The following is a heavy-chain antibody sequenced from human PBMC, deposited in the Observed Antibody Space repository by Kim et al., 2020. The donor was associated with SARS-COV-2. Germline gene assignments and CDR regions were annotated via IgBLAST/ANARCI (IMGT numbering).Heavy chain of an antibody. CDR2: FSYSGTT. J-gene: IGHJ4*01. Sequence: SETLSLTCSVSGASIKNSDSSWGWIRQSPGKGLEWIGSFSYSGTTYYNPSLKSRVTISVDTSNNHLSLTMRSATAADTALYYCARQAPRLLWFGALGDF. CDR3: ARQAPRLLWFGALGDF. V-gene: IGHV4-39*01. D-gene: IGHD3-10*01. CDR1: GASIKNSDSS.